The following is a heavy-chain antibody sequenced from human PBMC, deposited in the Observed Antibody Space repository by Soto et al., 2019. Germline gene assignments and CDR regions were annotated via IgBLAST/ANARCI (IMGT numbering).Heavy chain of an antibody. Sequence: PSQTLCLTCTVSDGYISSNGCYWSWIQQPPGKGLEWIGYIYYSGSTNYNPSLKSRVTISVDTSKNQFSLKLSSVTAADTAVYYCARFLLGWFDIWGQRTLVTVSS. CDR3: ARFLLGWFDI. J-gene: IGHJ5*02. V-gene: IGHV4-61*08. CDR1: DGYISSNGCY. CDR2: IYYSGST.